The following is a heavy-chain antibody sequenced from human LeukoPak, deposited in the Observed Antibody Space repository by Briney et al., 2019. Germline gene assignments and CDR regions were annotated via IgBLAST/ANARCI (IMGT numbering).Heavy chain of an antibody. CDR2: FDPEEGET. V-gene: IGHV1-24*01. J-gene: IGHJ4*02. Sequence: ASVKVSCKVSGYTLTELSMHWVRQAPGKGLEWMGGFDPEEGETIYAQKFQGRVTMTEDTSTDTAYMELSSLRSEDTAVYYCATVQRHLIAAIFDYWGQGTLVTVSS. CDR1: GYTLTELS. D-gene: IGHD6-6*01. CDR3: ATVQRHLIAAIFDY.